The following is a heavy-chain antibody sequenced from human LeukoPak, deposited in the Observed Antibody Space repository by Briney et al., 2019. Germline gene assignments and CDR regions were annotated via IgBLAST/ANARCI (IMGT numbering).Heavy chain of an antibody. CDR2: IWYDGSNK. Sequence: GRSLRLSCAASGFTFSSYGMHWVRQAPGKGLEWVAVIWYDGSNKYYADSVKGRFTISRDNSKNTLYLQMNSLRAEDTVVYYCARDYGEVRLPLALFDYWGQGTLVTVSS. D-gene: IGHD4-17*01. CDR1: GFTFSSYG. V-gene: IGHV3-33*01. J-gene: IGHJ4*02. CDR3: ARDYGEVRLPLALFDY.